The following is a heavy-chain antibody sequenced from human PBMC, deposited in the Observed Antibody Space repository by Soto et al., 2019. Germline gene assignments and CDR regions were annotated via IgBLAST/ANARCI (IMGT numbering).Heavy chain of an antibody. CDR3: ARRRRYCSGGSCYYDAFDI. D-gene: IGHD2-15*01. CDR1: GGSISSSSYY. Sequence: PSETLSLTCTVSGGSISSSSYYWGWIRQPPGKGLEWIGSSYYSGSTYYNPSLKSRVTISVDTSKNQFSLKLSSVTAADTAVYYCARRRRYCSGGSCYYDAFDIWGQGTMVTVSS. CDR2: SYYSGST. V-gene: IGHV4-39*01. J-gene: IGHJ3*02.